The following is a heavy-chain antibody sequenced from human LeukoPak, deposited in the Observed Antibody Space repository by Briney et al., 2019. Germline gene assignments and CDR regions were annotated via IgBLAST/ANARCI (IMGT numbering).Heavy chain of an antibody. V-gene: IGHV4-34*01. Sequence: TSETLSLTCAVYGGSFSGYYWSWIGQPPGKGLEWIGEINHSGSTNYNPSLKSRVTISVDTSKNQFSLKLTSVTAADTAVYYCARGSVVGLGYWGQGTLVTVSS. CDR3: ARGSVVGLGY. D-gene: IGHD3-10*01. CDR1: GGSFSGYY. CDR2: INHSGST. J-gene: IGHJ4*02.